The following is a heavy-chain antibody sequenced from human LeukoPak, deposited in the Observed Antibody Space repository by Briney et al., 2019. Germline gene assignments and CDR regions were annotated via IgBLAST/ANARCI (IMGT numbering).Heavy chain of an antibody. V-gene: IGHV3-7*01. CDR1: GFTFSNYW. J-gene: IGHJ4*02. D-gene: IGHD6-19*01. Sequence: QSGGSLRLSCTASGFTFSNYWMNWVRQAPGKGLEWVANIKYDGSETYHVDSVKGRFTIYRDNAKNSLYLQMNSLRVEDTSVYYCARALDSVYNTGWPSAAYWGQGTQVTVSS. CDR3: ARALDSVYNTGWPSAAY. CDR2: IKYDGSET.